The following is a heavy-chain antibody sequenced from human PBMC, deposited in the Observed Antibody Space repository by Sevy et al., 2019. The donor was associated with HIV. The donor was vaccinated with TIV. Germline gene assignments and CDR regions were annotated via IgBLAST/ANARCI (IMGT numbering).Heavy chain of an antibody. V-gene: IGHV3-21*01. Sequence: GGSLRLSCAASGFTFSTYNMNWVRQAPGKGLEWVSSITSSGFYIYYADSVKGRFTISRDNAKNSLYLQVSSLRAEDTAVYYCARGSIVVVNCVGDYWGQGTLVTVSS. CDR2: ITSSGFYI. D-gene: IGHD3-22*01. J-gene: IGHJ4*02. CDR3: ARGSIVVVNCVGDY. CDR1: GFTFSTYN.